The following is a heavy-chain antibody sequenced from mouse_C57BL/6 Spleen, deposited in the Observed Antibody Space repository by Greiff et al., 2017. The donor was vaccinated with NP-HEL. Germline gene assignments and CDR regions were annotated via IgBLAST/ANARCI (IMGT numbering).Heavy chain of an antibody. D-gene: IGHD1-1*01. J-gene: IGHJ3*01. CDR3: ARPSYGSNYGWFAY. Sequence: QVQLQQPGAELVRPGSSVKLSCKASGYTFTSYWMHWVKQRPIQGLEWIGNIDPSDSETHYNQKFKDKATLTVDKSSSTAYMQLSSLTSEDSAVYYCARPSYGSNYGWFAYWGQGTLVTVAA. V-gene: IGHV1-52*01. CDR2: IDPSDSET. CDR1: GYTFTSYW.